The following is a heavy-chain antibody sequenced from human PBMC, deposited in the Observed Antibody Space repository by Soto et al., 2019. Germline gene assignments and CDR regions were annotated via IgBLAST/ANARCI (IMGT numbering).Heavy chain of an antibody. D-gene: IGHD3-22*01. CDR3: APSLCSGYTCYFDY. Sequence: SETLSLTCTVSGGPISGGGYYWSWIRQHPGKGLEWIAYIYYSGSTYYNPSLKSRVTISVDRSKNQFSLKLSSVTAADTAVYYCAPSLCSGYTCYFDYWGQGTLVTVSS. J-gene: IGHJ4*02. CDR2: IYYSGST. CDR1: GGPISGGGYY. V-gene: IGHV4-31*03.